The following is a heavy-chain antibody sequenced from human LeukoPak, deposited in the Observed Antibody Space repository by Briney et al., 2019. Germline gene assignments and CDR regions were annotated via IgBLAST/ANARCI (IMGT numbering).Heavy chain of an antibody. Sequence: SETLSLSCTVSSGSIRSSSFYWGWIRQPPGKGLEWIGNSNYGVSNYYDPSLKSRVTISVDTSKNPFSLKLSSVTAADTAVYYCARHRKQQLWSPSEYYYYYMDVWGKGTTVTISS. CDR1: SGSIRSSSFY. CDR2: SNYGVSN. V-gene: IGHV4-39*01. CDR3: ARHRKQQLWSPSEYYYYYMDV. D-gene: IGHD5-18*01. J-gene: IGHJ6*03.